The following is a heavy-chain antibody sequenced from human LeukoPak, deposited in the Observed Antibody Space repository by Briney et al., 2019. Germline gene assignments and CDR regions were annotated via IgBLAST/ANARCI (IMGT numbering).Heavy chain of an antibody. Sequence: ASVKVSCKASGYTFTDYYIHWVRQAPGHGLEWMGWINPNGGGTNYAQKFRGRVTMTRDTSISTAYMELSRLTSDDTAVYYCARDFRDYFFYYWGQGTLVTVSS. J-gene: IGHJ4*02. V-gene: IGHV1-2*02. CDR2: INPNGGGT. CDR1: GYTFTDYY. CDR3: ARDFRDYFFYY.